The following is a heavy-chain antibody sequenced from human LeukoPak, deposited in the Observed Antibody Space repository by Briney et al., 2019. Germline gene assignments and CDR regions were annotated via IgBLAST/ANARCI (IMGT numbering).Heavy chain of an antibody. D-gene: IGHD6-6*01. CDR2: IYSGGST. V-gene: IGHV3-66*01. Sequence: GGSLRLSCAAPGFTFSSYAMSWVRQAPGKGLEWVSVIYSGGSTYYADSVKGRFTISRDNSKNTLYLQMNSLRAEDTAVYYCARDGVAARRGLFDYWGQGTLVTVSS. CDR1: GFTFSSYA. J-gene: IGHJ4*02. CDR3: ARDGVAARRGLFDY.